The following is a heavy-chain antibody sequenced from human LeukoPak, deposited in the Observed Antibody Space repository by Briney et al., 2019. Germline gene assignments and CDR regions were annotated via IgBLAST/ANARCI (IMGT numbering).Heavy chain of an antibody. CDR2: FYYSGST. V-gene: IGHV4-39*07. CDR1: GGSISSSSYY. D-gene: IGHD2-2*01. J-gene: IGHJ5*02. CDR3: ARGGTDIVVVPAAPTYNWFDP. Sequence: SETLSLTCTVSGGSISSSSYYWGWIRQPPGKGLEWIGSFYYSGSTYYNPSLKSRVTISVDTSKSQFSLKLSSVTAADTAVYYCARGGTDIVVVPAAPTYNWFDPWGQGTLVTVSS.